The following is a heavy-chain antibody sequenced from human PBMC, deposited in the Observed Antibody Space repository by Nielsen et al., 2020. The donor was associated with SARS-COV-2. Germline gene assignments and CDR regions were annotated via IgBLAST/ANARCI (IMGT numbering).Heavy chain of an antibody. CDR3: ARDKGGEYYDFWSGYSNYYYYMDV. D-gene: IGHD3-3*01. J-gene: IGHJ6*03. CDR2: MNPNSGNT. V-gene: IGHV1-8*01. Sequence: WVRQAPGQGLEWMGWMNPNSGNTGYAQKFQGRVTMTRNTSISTAYMELSSLRSEDTAVYYCARDKGGEYYDFWSGYSNYYYYMDVWGKGTTVTVSS.